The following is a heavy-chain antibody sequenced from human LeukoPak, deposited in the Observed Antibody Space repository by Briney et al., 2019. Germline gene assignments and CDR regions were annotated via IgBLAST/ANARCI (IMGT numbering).Heavy chain of an antibody. CDR3: ARGSSSSYYFDY. V-gene: IGHV3-21*01. J-gene: IGHJ4*02. Sequence: GGSLRLSCAASGFTFSSYSMNWVRQAPGKGLEWVSSISSSSSYIFYADSVKGRFTISRDNAKNSLYLQMNSLRAEDTAVYYCARGSSSSYYFDYWGQGTLVTVSS. CDR1: GFTFSSYS. CDR2: ISSSSSYI. D-gene: IGHD6-6*01.